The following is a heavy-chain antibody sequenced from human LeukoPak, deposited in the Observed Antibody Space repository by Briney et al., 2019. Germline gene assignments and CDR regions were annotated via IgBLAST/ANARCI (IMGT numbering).Heavy chain of an antibody. D-gene: IGHD2-2*01. Sequence: GGSLRLSCAASGFTFSSYWMSWVRQAPGKGLEWVANIKQDGSEKYYVDSVKGRFTISRDNAKNSLYLQMNSLRAEDTAVYYCAREHCSSTSCYSYWYFDLWGRGTLVTVSS. CDR1: GFTFSSYW. J-gene: IGHJ2*01. V-gene: IGHV3-7*01. CDR2: IKQDGSEK. CDR3: AREHCSSTSCYSYWYFDL.